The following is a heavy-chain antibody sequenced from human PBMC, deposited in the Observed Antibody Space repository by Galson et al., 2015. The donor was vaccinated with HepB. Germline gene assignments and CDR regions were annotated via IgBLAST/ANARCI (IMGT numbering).Heavy chain of an antibody. D-gene: IGHD6-13*01. CDR3: ARVTYSSTWPFDY. J-gene: IGHJ4*02. Sequence: SLRLSCAASGFTISTYWMHWVRQAQGKGLVWVSRINSDASSTDYADSVRGRFIISRDNAKNTVYLQMNSLRAEDTAVYYCARVTYSSTWPFDYWGQGTLVTVSS. CDR2: INSDASST. V-gene: IGHV3-74*01. CDR1: GFTISTYW.